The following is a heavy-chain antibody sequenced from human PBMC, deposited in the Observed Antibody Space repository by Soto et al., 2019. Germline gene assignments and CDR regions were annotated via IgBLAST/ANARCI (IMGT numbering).Heavy chain of an antibody. CDR2: MNRNGGGS. CDR3: ARERHLNAPSDAFDL. V-gene: IGHV1-2*02. J-gene: IGHJ3*01. D-gene: IGHD1-1*01. Sequence: QVPLVQPGAEVTKPGASVKVSCMASGYNFIPQNIHCVRQAPGRGLEWMGKMNRNGGGSDYAQEFQGRVTVTRDTSISTVYMELTSLKSDDTAVYYCARERHLNAPSDAFDLWGQGTMVIVSS. CDR1: GYNFIPQN.